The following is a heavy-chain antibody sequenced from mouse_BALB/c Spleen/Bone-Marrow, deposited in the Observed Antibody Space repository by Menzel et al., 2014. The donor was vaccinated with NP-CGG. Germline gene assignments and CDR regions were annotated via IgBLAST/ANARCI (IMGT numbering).Heavy chain of an antibody. D-gene: IGHD2-3*01. CDR3: ARRGLYDGSAWSAY. Sequence: EVKLMESGGDLVKPGGSLKFSCAASGFTFSSYGMSWVRQTPDKRLEWVATINSGGSYTYYSDSVKGRFTISRDNAKNTLYLQMSSLRSEDTAMYYCARRGLYDGSAWSAYWGQGTLVTVSA. CDR2: INSGGSYT. J-gene: IGHJ3*01. V-gene: IGHV5-6*02. CDR1: GFTFSSYG.